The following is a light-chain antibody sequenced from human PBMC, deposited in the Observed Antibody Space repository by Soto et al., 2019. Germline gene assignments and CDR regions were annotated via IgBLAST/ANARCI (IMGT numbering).Light chain of an antibody. CDR3: MQATQFSHT. V-gene: IGKV2-24*01. J-gene: IGKJ2*01. CDR1: QSLLDSDGDTY. Sequence: DIVMTQTPLSSPVTLGQPASISCRSSQSLLDSDGDTYLSWLQQRPGQPPRLLIYKTSSRFSGVPDRFSGSGAGTDFTLKISRVEVEDVGVYYCMQATQFSHTFGQGTKLEI. CDR2: KTS.